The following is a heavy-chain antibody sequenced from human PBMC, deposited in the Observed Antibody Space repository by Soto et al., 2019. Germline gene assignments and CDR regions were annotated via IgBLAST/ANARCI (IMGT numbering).Heavy chain of an antibody. D-gene: IGHD2-15*01. CDR3: ARGDLGYCSGGSCYTPFDL. V-gene: IGHV1-18*01. J-gene: IGHJ2*01. CDR2: ISAYNGNT. CDR1: GYTFTSYG. Sequence: QVQLVQSGAEVKKPGASVKVSCKASGYTFTSYGISWVRQAPGQGLEWMGWISAYNGNTNYVQKLQGRVTMTTDTSTSTAYMELRSLRSDDTAVYYCARGDLGYCSGGSCYTPFDLWGRGTLVTVSS.